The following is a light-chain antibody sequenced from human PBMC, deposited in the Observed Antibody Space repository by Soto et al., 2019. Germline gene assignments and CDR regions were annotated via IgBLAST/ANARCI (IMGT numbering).Light chain of an antibody. CDR2: GAS. CDR1: QSVSSSY. CDR3: QQYDSSPLT. J-gene: IGKJ4*01. Sequence: EXVLTQSPGTLSLSPGERATLSCRASQSVSSSYLAWYQQKPGQAPRLLIYGASSRATGIPDRFSGSGSGTDFTLTISRLEPEDFAVYYCQQYDSSPLTFGGGTKVEIK. V-gene: IGKV3-20*01.